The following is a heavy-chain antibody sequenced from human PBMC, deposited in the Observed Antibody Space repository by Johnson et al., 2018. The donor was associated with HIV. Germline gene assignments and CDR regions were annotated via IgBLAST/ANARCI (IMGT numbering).Heavy chain of an antibody. CDR1: GFIVSNNY. D-gene: IGHD3-22*01. V-gene: IGHV3-53*01. J-gene: IGHJ3*01. CDR2: IYSGGST. CDR3: ARGYYDSGGRG. Sequence: EVQLVESGGGLIQPGGSLRLSCAASGFIVSNNYMSWVRQAPGKGLEWVSGIYSGGSTYYADSVKGRFTISRANSKNTVYLQMNSLRAEDTAVYYCARGYYDSGGRGWGQGTMVTVSS.